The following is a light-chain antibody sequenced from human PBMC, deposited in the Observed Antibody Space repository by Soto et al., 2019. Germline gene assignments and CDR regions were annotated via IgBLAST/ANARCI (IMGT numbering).Light chain of an antibody. CDR2: GAS. CDR3: QQHNHWPVT. CDR1: QSINSD. Sequence: ELGMNQSPATLAVSPGGTARLACRASQSINSDVAWYQQKLGQTPRLLIHGASTRATGIAARFSGSGSGTEFTLTISGLQSEDFATYYCQQHNHWPVTFGGATKVDI. J-gene: IGKJ4*01. V-gene: IGKV3-15*01.